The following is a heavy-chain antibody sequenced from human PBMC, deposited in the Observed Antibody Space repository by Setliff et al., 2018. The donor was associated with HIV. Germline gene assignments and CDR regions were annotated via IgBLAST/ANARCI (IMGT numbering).Heavy chain of an antibody. CDR3: TTEVFRQWLVGDY. D-gene: IGHD6-19*01. V-gene: IGHV3-15*01. J-gene: IGHJ4*02. Sequence: PGESLTISCAASGFTFSNAWMSWVRQAPGKGLEWVGRIKSKSDDGTTDYAAPVKGRFTISRDDSKNTLYLQMKSLKTEDTAVYYCTTEVFRQWLVGDYWGQGTLVTVSS. CDR1: GFTFSNAW. CDR2: IKSKSDDGTT.